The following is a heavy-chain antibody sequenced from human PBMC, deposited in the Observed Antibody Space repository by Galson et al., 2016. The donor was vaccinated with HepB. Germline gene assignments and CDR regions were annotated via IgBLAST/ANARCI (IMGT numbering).Heavy chain of an antibody. V-gene: IGHV3-21*01. CDR1: GFTFSRDS. J-gene: IGHJ2*01. Sequence: SLRLSCAASGFTFSRDSMIWVRQAPGKGLEWVSSISSGSDGYIYYADSVKGRFTISRDNAKNSLLLQMNSLRAEDTAVYYCARVRYSSSWYVLWYFDLWGRGILVTVSS. CDR3: ARVRYSSSWYVLWYFDL. D-gene: IGHD6-13*01. CDR2: ISSGSDGYI.